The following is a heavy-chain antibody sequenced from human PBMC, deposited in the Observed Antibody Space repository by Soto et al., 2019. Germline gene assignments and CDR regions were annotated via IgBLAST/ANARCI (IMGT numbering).Heavy chain of an antibody. J-gene: IGHJ6*02. Sequence: ESLKISCKGSGYSFTSYWISWVRQMPGKGLEWMGRIDPSDSYTNYSPSFQGHVTISADKSISTAYLQWSSLKASDTAMYYCGRPPYRGGSCFSAYYYYGVDVWGQGNKVTVSS. V-gene: IGHV5-10-1*01. D-gene: IGHD2-15*01. CDR3: GRPPYRGGSCFSAYYYYGVDV. CDR2: IDPSDSYT. CDR1: GYSFTSYW.